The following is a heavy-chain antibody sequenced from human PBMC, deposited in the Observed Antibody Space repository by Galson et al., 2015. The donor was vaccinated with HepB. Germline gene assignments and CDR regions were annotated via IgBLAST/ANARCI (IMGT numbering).Heavy chain of an antibody. V-gene: IGHV3-48*03. CDR1: GFTFSSYE. CDR3: ARLGWDGSGSYFDY. CDR2: ISSSGSTI. D-gene: IGHD3-10*01. Sequence: SLRLSCAASGFTFSSYEMNWVRQAPGKGLEWVSYISSSGSTIYYADSVKGRFTISRDNAKNSLYLQMNSLRAEDTAVYYCARLGWDGSGSYFDYWGQGTLVTVSS. J-gene: IGHJ4*02.